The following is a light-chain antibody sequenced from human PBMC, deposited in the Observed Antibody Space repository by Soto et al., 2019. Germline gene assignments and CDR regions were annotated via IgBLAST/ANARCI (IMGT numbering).Light chain of an antibody. CDR1: QSVSNN. V-gene: IGKV3-15*01. J-gene: IGKJ5*01. Sequence: ELVMTQSPVTLSVSPGERATLSCRASQSVSNNLAWYQQKPGQAPSLLIYGASTRATGIPARFSGSGSGTEFSLNISSLQSEDFAVYYCQQYNNWPPFTFGQGTRLEIK. CDR2: GAS. CDR3: QQYNNWPPFT.